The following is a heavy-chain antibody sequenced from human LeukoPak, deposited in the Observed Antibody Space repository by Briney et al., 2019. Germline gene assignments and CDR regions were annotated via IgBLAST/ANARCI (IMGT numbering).Heavy chain of an antibody. CDR3: ARAGEDIVVVPAAIPTYYYYYMDV. D-gene: IGHD2-2*01. Sequence: SETLSLTCTVSGGSIGTYYWSWIRQPPGKGLEWIGYIYHSGSTYYNPSLKSRVTISVDRSKNQFSLKLSSVTAADTAVYYCARAGEDIVVVPAAIPTYYYYYMDVWGKGTTVTVSS. CDR1: GGSIGTYY. J-gene: IGHJ6*03. V-gene: IGHV4-59*12. CDR2: IYHSGST.